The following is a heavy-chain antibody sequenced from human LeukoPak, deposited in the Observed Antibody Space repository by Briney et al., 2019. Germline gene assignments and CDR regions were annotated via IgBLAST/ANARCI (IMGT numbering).Heavy chain of an antibody. Sequence: QTGGSLRLSCAASGFTFSSYAMHWVRQAPGKGLEWVAVISYDGSNKYYADSVKGRFTIFRDNSKNTLYLQMNSLRAEDTAVYYCAREGTYYDFWSGYFDYWGQGSLVTVSS. CDR2: ISYDGSNK. D-gene: IGHD3-3*01. CDR3: AREGTYYDFWSGYFDY. V-gene: IGHV3-30*01. CDR1: GFTFSSYA. J-gene: IGHJ4*02.